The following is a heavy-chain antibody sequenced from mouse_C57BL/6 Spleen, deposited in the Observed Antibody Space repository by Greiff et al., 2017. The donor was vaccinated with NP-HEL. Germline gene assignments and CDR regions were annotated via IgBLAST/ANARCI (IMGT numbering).Heavy chain of an antibody. V-gene: IGHV1-55*01. CDR2: IYPGSGST. CDR3: ARSEGWLGAMDY. Sequence: VQLQQSGAELVKPGASVKMSCKASGYTFTSYWITWVKQRPGQGLEWIGDIYPGSGSTNYNEKFKSKATLTVDPSSSTAYMQLSSLTSEDSAVYYWARSEGWLGAMDYWGQGTSVTVSS. D-gene: IGHD2-3*01. J-gene: IGHJ4*01. CDR1: GYTFTSYW.